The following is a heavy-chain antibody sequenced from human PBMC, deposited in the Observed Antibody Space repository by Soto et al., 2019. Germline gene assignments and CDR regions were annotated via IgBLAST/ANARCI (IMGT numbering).Heavy chain of an antibody. Sequence: EVQLLESGGGLVQPGGSLRLSCAASGFTFSSYAMTWVRQAPGEGLEWVSAITGGGGSTNYVDSVKGRFTISRDNSKNPRYLQMNSLIAVDTAIYYCAKVGYYYDIYDHWYFDLWARGTLVTVSS. CDR1: GFTFSSYA. CDR2: ITGGGGST. J-gene: IGHJ2*01. V-gene: IGHV3-23*01. CDR3: AKVGYYYDIYDHWYFDL. D-gene: IGHD3-22*01.